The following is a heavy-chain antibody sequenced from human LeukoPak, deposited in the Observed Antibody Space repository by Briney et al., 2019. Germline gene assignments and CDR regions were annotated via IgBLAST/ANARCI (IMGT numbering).Heavy chain of an antibody. CDR3: ARGDYYTAPFDY. CDR2: INHSGST. CDR1: GGSFSGYY. J-gene: IGHJ4*02. Sequence: SETLSLTCGVYGGSFSGYYWSWIRQPPGKGLEWIGEINHSGSTNYNPSLKSRVTISVDTSKNQFSLKLSSVTAADTAVYYCARGDYYTAPFDYWGQGTLVTVSS. V-gene: IGHV4-34*01. D-gene: IGHD3-10*01.